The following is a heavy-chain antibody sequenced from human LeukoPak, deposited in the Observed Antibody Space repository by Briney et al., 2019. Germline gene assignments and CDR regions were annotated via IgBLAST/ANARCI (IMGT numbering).Heavy chain of an antibody. CDR2: ISSSSSYI. CDR3: ARGGVDTAMATGYYYYMDV. CDR1: GFTFSSYS. J-gene: IGHJ6*03. V-gene: IGHV3-21*01. Sequence: SGGSLRLSCAASGFTFSSYSMNWVRQAPGKGLEWVSSISSSSSYIYYADSVKGRFTISRDNAKNSLYLQMNSLKAEDTAVYYCARGGVDTAMATGYYYYMDVWGKGTTVTVSS. D-gene: IGHD5-18*01.